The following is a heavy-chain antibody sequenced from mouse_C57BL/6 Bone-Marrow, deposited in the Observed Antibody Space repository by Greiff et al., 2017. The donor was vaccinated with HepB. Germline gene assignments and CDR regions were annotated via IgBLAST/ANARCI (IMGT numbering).Heavy chain of an antibody. CDR3: ARTIYYDYDGFAY. Sequence: EVHLVESGGGLVQPGGSLKLSCAASGFTFSDYGMAWVRQAPRKGPEWVAFISNLAYSIYYADTVTGRFTISRENAKNTLYLEMSSLRSEDTAMYYCARTIYYDYDGFAYWGQGTLVTVSA. CDR2: ISNLAYSI. D-gene: IGHD2-4*01. V-gene: IGHV5-15*01. CDR1: GFTFSDYG. J-gene: IGHJ3*01.